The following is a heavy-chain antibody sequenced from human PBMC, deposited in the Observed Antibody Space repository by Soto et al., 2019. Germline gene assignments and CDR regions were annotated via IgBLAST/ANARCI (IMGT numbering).Heavy chain of an antibody. Sequence: GGSLRLSCAASGFTFSSYAMSWVRQAPGKGLEWVSAISGSGGSTYYADSVKGRFTISRDNSKNTLYLQMNSLRAEDTAVYYCAKDLSYSSSWEYFQHWGQGTLVTVSS. J-gene: IGHJ1*01. CDR1: GFTFSSYA. CDR3: AKDLSYSSSWEYFQH. V-gene: IGHV3-23*01. CDR2: ISGSGGST. D-gene: IGHD6-13*01.